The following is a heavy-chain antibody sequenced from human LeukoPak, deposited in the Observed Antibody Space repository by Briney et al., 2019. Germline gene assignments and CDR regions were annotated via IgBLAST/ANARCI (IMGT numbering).Heavy chain of an antibody. V-gene: IGHV1-2*06. CDR3: ARDRGVPGPGNSLDI. CDR2: IKPNSGDS. D-gene: IGHD5-12*01. Sequence: ASVKVSCKASEYTFTGYYIHWVRQAPGQGLEWMGLIKPNSGDSDFVQKFQGRVTVTTDVSTTTVHMELNNLRSDDTAVYYCARDRGVPGPGNSLDIWGQGTMVTVSS. CDR1: EYTFTGYY. J-gene: IGHJ3*02.